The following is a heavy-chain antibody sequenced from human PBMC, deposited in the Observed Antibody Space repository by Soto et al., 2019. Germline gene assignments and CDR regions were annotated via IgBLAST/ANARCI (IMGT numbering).Heavy chain of an antibody. D-gene: IGHD5-12*01. Sequence: QVQLVQSGAEVKKPGASVKVSCKASGYTFTSYAMHWVRQAPGQRLEWMGWINAGNGNTKYSQKFQGRVTITRDTSASTAYMELSSLRSEDTAVYYCARDPGDGYNSGGPSDYWGQGTLVTVSS. CDR3: ARDPGDGYNSGGPSDY. V-gene: IGHV1-3*01. J-gene: IGHJ4*02. CDR2: INAGNGNT. CDR1: GYTFTSYA.